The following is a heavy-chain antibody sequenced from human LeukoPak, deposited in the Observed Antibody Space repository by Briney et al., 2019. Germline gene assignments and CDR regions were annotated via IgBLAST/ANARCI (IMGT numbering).Heavy chain of an antibody. V-gene: IGHV1-18*01. D-gene: IGHD1-26*01. Sequence: ASVKVSCKASGYTFTGYDFNWVRQATGQRPEWMGWISAYNGNTNYAQKLQGRVTMTTDTSTSTAYMELRSLRSDDTAVYYCARVELGPRYYYYGMDVWGQGTTVTVSS. CDR2: ISAYNGNT. J-gene: IGHJ6*02. CDR3: ARVELGPRYYYYGMDV. CDR1: GYTFTGYD.